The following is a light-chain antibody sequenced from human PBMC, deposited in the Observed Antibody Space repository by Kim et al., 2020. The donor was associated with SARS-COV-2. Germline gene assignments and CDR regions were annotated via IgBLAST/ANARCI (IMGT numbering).Light chain of an antibody. CDR2: DAS. Sequence: LSGGERATLSYRASQSVSSCLAWYQQKPGQAPRLLIYDASNRTIGIPARFSGSAYGTDFSHTISSLEPEDFAGYYCQQRSNWTLTIGGGTKVDIK. J-gene: IGKJ4*01. CDR1: QSVSSC. V-gene: IGKV3-11*01. CDR3: QQRSNWTLT.